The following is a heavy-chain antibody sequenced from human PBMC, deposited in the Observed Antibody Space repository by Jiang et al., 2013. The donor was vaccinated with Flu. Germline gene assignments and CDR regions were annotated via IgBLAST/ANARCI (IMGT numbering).Heavy chain of an antibody. J-gene: IGHJ4*02. CDR3: ARHSTSVSPFEY. V-gene: IGHV4-59*08. D-gene: IGHD4-11*01. CDR2: ISNFGST. Sequence: GLVKPSETLSLTCTVSGGSISSYFWSWIRQPPGKGLEWIGYISNFGSTNYSPSLKSRVTISIDTSKNQFSLKLNSMTAADTAVFYCARHSTSVSPFEYWGQGALVTVSS. CDR1: GGSISSYF.